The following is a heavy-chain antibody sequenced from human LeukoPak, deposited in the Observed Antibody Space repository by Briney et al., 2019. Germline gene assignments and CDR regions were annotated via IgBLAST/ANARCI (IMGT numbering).Heavy chain of an antibody. Sequence: SETLSLICTVSGGSISSYYWSWIRQPPGKGLEWIGYIYYSGSTNYNPSLKSRVTISVDTSKNQFSLKLSSVTAADTAVYYCARHVGYCSSTSCYYYYGMDVWGQGTTVTVSS. V-gene: IGHV4-59*08. CDR3: ARHVGYCSSTSCYYYYGMDV. D-gene: IGHD2-2*01. CDR1: GGSISSYY. CDR2: IYYSGST. J-gene: IGHJ6*02.